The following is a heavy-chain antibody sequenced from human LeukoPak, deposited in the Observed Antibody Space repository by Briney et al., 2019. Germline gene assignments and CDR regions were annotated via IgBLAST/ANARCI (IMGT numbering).Heavy chain of an antibody. CDR3: ARAHYYDSSGYFI. Sequence: GGSLRLSCAASGFTFSSYSMNWVRQAPGKGLEWVSSISSSSSYIYYADSVKGRFTISRDNTKNSLYLQMNSLRAEDTAVYYCARAHYYDSSGYFIWGQGTLVTVSS. CDR1: GFTFSSYS. V-gene: IGHV3-21*01. D-gene: IGHD3-22*01. CDR2: ISSSSSYI. J-gene: IGHJ4*02.